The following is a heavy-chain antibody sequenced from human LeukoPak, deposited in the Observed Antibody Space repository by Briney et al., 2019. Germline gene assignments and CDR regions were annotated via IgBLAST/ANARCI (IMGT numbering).Heavy chain of an antibody. Sequence: GAAVKVSCKASGYPFDNFGLTWVRQAPGQGLEWMGWISAYNGNTHYAQKFRGRLTMTTDTSTTTAYLELRSLKSDDTAVYYCARDAREGLGYGYEAGWFDPWGQGTLVTVSS. CDR2: ISAYNGNT. J-gene: IGHJ5*02. CDR1: GYPFDNFG. D-gene: IGHD5-18*01. CDR3: ARDAREGLGYGYEAGWFDP. V-gene: IGHV1-18*01.